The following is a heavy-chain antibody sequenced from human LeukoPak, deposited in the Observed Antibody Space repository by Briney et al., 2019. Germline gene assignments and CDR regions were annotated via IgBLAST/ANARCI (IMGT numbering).Heavy chain of an antibody. CDR1: GGTFSSYA. Sequence: GASVKVSCKASGGTFSSYAISWVRQAPGQGLEWMGGIIPIFGTANYAQKFQGRVTITADESTSTAYMELSSLRSEDTAVYYCARDRFVGDYVWGSYRPYLYYFDYWGQGTLVTVSS. V-gene: IGHV1-69*13. CDR2: IIPIFGTA. J-gene: IGHJ4*02. CDR3: ARDRFVGDYVWGSYRPYLYYFDY. D-gene: IGHD3-16*02.